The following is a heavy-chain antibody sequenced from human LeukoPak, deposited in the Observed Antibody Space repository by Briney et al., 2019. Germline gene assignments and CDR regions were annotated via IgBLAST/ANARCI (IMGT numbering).Heavy chain of an antibody. V-gene: IGHV3-9*01. Sequence: GGSLRLSCAASGFTFDDYAMHWVRQAPGKGLEWVSGISWNSGSIGYADSVKGRFTISRDNAKNSLYLQMNSLRAEDTALYYCAKDLTPGYGSGSIVGGQGTRVPVP. CDR1: GFTFDDYA. CDR2: ISWNSGSI. D-gene: IGHD6-19*01. J-gene: IGHJ6*02. CDR3: AKDLTPGYGSGSIV.